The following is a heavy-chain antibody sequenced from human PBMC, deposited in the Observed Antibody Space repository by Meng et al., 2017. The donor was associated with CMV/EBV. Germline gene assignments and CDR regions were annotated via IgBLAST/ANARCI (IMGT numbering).Heavy chain of an antibody. CDR2: ISAYNGNT. Sequence: QFQVVQTGAGGKKPGPSGKVSCKAAGSTFTSYGISWVRQAPGQGLEWMGWISAYNGNTNYAQKLQGRVTMTTDTSTSTAYMELRSLRSDDTAVYYWARDRTMVRGVTGYWGQGTLVTVSS. D-gene: IGHD3-10*01. V-gene: IGHV1-18*01. CDR3: ARDRTMVRGVTGY. CDR1: GSTFTSYG. J-gene: IGHJ4*02.